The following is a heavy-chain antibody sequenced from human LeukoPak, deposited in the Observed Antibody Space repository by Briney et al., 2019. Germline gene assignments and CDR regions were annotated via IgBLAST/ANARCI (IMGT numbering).Heavy chain of an antibody. CDR1: GFTFTTHW. Sequence: GGSLRLSCGASGFTFTTHWIHWVRQAPGMGLVWVSRIKPDGSDTNYADSVKGRFTISRDNAKNTVYLQMNSLRAEDTAVYYCARGKYGGYFIDYWGQGTLVTVSS. D-gene: IGHD5-12*01. V-gene: IGHV3-74*01. CDR2: IKPDGSDT. J-gene: IGHJ4*02. CDR3: ARGKYGGYFIDY.